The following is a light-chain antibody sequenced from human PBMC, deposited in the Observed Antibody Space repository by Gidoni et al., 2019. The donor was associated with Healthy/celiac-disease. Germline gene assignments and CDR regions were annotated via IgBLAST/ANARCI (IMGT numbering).Light chain of an antibody. J-gene: IGKJ1*01. CDR1: QSISSY. Sequence: DIQMTQSPSSLSASVGDRVTITCRASQSISSYLNWYQQKPGKAPKLLIYAASSLQSGVPSRFSGSGSGTDFTLTISSLQPEDFATVYCQQSYSTPVTFGQGTKVEIK. V-gene: IGKV1-39*01. CDR2: AAS. CDR3: QQSYSTPVT.